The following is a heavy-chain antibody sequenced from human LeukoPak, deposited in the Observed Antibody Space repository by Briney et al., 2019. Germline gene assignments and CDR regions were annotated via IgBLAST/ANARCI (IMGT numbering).Heavy chain of an antibody. J-gene: IGHJ3*02. V-gene: IGHV3-64*04. CDR1: GFTFSSYA. CDR3: AESGIATIYDAFDI. Sequence: GGSLRLSCSASGFTFSSYAMHWVPQAPGKGLEYVSAISSNGGTTNYADSVKGRFTISRDNSRNTLYLQMNSLRAEDTAIYYCAESGIATIYDAFDIWGQGTMVAVSS. CDR2: ISSNGGTT. D-gene: IGHD5-24*01.